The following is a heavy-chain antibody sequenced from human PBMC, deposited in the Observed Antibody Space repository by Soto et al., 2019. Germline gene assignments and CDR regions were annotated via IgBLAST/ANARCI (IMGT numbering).Heavy chain of an antibody. CDR3: AKGYNYDRSGNPDY. CDR1: GFTFDDYA. Sequence: EVQLVESGGGLVQPGRSLRLSCAASGFTFDDYAMHWVRQAPGKGLEWVSGINWNSGSIDYADSVKGRFTISRDNAKNSLYLQMNSLRTEDTALYYCAKGYNYDRSGNPDYWGPGTLVTVSS. D-gene: IGHD3-22*01. CDR2: INWNSGSI. J-gene: IGHJ4*02. V-gene: IGHV3-9*01.